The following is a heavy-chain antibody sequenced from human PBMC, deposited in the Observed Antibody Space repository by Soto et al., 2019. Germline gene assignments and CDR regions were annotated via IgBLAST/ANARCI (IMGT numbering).Heavy chain of an antibody. J-gene: IGHJ6*03. CDR1: GFTFSSYA. CDR2: ISGSGGST. Sequence: EVQLLESGGGLVQPGGSLRLSCAASGFTFSSYAMSWVRQAPGKGLEWVSAISGSGGSTYYADSVKGRFTISRDNSKNTLYLQMNSLRAEDTAVYYCAKGYCSSTCCYYYYYMDVWGKGTTGTVSS. D-gene: IGHD2-2*01. V-gene: IGHV3-23*01. CDR3: AKGYCSSTCCYYYYYMDV.